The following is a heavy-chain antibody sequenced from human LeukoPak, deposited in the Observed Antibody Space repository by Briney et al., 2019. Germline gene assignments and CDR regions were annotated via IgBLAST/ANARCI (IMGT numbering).Heavy chain of an antibody. CDR3: ARGPGSATAEAFDI. Sequence: PSETLSLTCTISGDSIINYYWTWIRQPAGKGLEWIGRIYSSGVTNYNPSLKSRVTLSVDTSKDHLPLEMNSVTAADTAVYYCARGPGSATAEAFDIWGQGTMVTVSS. D-gene: IGHD6-25*01. V-gene: IGHV4-4*07. CDR1: GDSIINYY. CDR2: IYSSGVT. J-gene: IGHJ3*02.